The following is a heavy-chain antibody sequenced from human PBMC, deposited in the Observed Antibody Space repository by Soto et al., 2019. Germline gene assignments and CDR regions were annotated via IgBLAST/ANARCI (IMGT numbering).Heavy chain of an antibody. V-gene: IGHV5-10-1*01. CDR3: ARRRIAAAGTWYYYYYGMDV. CDR2: IDPSDSYT. D-gene: IGHD6-13*01. CDR1: GYSFTSYW. J-gene: IGHJ6*02. Sequence: PGESLKISCKGSGYSFTSYWISWVRQMPGKGLEWVGRIDPSDSYTNYSPSFQGHVTISADKSISTAYLQWSSLKASDTAMYYCARRRIAAAGTWYYYYYGMDVWGQGTTVTVSS.